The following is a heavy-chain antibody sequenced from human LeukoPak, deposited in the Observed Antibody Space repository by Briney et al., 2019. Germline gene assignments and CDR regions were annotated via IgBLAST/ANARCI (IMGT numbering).Heavy chain of an antibody. CDR1: GFTFSSYW. J-gene: IGHJ5*02. Sequence: PGGSLRLSCAASGFTFSSYWMHWVRQAPGKGLVWVSRIYSDGSSTSYADSVKGRFTISRDNAKNTLYLQMNSLRAEDTAVYYCARDPTVRYFDWLLAGWFDPWGQGTLVTVSS. CDR2: IYSDGSST. CDR3: ARDPTVRYFDWLLAGWFDP. V-gene: IGHV3-74*01. D-gene: IGHD3-9*01.